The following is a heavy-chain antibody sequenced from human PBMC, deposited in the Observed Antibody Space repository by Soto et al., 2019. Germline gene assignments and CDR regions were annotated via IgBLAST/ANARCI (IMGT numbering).Heavy chain of an antibody. CDR1: GYTFTGYY. CDR2: INPNSGGT. V-gene: IGHV1-2*04. CDR3: ARGDIVVVLAATRGWFDP. D-gene: IGHD2-15*01. J-gene: IGHJ5*02. Sequence: ASVKVSCKXSGYTFTGYYMHWVRQAPGQGLEWMGWINPNSGGTNYAQKFQGWVTMTRDTSISTAYMELSRLRSDDTAVYYCARGDIVVVLAATRGWFDPWGQGTLVTVS.